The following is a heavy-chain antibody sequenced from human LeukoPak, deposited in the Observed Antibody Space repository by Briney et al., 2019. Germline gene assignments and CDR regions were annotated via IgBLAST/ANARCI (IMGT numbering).Heavy chain of an antibody. CDR2: ISGNGDST. V-gene: IGHV3-64D*06. J-gene: IGHJ4*02. CDR3: VKGGIAAADNYFDY. Sequence: GGSLRLSCSASGFTFRSYAMHWVRQAPGKGLEYVSAISGNGDSTYYADSVKGTVTISRDNSKNTLYLQMSSLRAEDTAVYYCVKGGIAAADNYFDYWGQGTLVTVSS. CDR1: GFTFRSYA. D-gene: IGHD6-13*01.